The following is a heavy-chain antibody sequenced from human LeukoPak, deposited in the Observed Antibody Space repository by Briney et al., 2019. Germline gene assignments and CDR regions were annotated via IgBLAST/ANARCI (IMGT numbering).Heavy chain of an antibody. CDR2: INHNSGGT. Sequence: ASVKVSCKASGYTFTGFYMHWVRQAPGQGLEWMGWINHNSGGTNYAQKFQGRVTMTRDTSISTAYMELSRLRSDDTAVYYCARASSSYDFWSCYYPRGGMDVWGQGTMVTVSS. CDR1: GYTFTGFY. D-gene: IGHD3-3*01. CDR3: ARASSSYDFWSCYYPRGGMDV. J-gene: IGHJ6*02. V-gene: IGHV1-2*02.